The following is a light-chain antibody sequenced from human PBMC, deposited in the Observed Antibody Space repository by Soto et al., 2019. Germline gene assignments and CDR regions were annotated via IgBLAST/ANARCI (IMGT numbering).Light chain of an antibody. V-gene: IGKV3-20*01. CDR2: GAS. CDR3: QQYGSSRCT. CDR1: QSVSSSY. J-gene: IGKJ1*01. Sequence: EIVLTQSPGTLSLSPGERATLSCRASQSVSSSYLAWYQQKPGQAPRLLIYGASSRATGIPHRFSGSGSGTDFTLTISSLEPEDFAVYYCQQYGSSRCTFGQGTKVEIK.